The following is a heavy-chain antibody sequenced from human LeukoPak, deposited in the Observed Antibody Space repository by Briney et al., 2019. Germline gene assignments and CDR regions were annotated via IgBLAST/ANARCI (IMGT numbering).Heavy chain of an antibody. J-gene: IGHJ5*02. V-gene: IGHV4-4*02. CDR2: IYHSGST. CDR1: GGSISSSNW. CDR3: ATETPYYGSGSYYPTNWFDP. D-gene: IGHD3-10*01. Sequence: SETLSLTCAVSGGSISSSNWWSWVRQPPGKGLEWIGEIYHSGSTNYNPSLKSRVTISVDKSKNQFSLKLSSVTAADTAVYYCATETPYYGSGSYYPTNWFDPWGQGTLVTVSS.